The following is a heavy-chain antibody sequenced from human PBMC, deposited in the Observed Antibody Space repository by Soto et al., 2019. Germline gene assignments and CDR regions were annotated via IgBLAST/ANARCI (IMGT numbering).Heavy chain of an antibody. D-gene: IGHD6-13*01. J-gene: IGHJ6*02. V-gene: IGHV3-30-3*01. Sequence: GGSLRLSCAASGFTFSSYAMHWVRQAPGKGLEWVAVISYDGSNKYYADSVKGRFTIPRDNSKNTLYLQMNSLRAEDTAVHYCARDRGTATKYYYYGMDVWGQGTTVTVSS. CDR2: ISYDGSNK. CDR3: ARDRGTATKYYYYGMDV. CDR1: GFTFSSYA.